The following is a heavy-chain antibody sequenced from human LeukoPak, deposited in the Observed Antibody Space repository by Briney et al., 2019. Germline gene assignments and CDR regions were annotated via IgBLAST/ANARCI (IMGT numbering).Heavy chain of an antibody. V-gene: IGHV5-51*01. CDR3: ARRSVMEWELFDY. CDR2: IYPGDSDT. Sequence: GESLQISCQGSGYSFTSHWIGWVRQMPGKGLEWMGIIYPGDSDTRYSPSFQGQVTISADKSISTAYLQWSSLKASDTAMYYCARRSVMEWELFDYWGQGTLVTVSS. D-gene: IGHD1-26*01. J-gene: IGHJ4*02. CDR1: GYSFTSHW.